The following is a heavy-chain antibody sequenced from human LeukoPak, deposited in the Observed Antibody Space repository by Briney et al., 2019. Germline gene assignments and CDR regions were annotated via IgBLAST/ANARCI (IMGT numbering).Heavy chain of an antibody. J-gene: IGHJ4*02. Sequence: SETLSLTCSVSGASIRSGDHHWSWLRQSPGKGLEWIGYIYFSGSRSSNPSLRSRLTISVDTSKNRFSLKLNSVAAADTALYYCARGGGGYTLYSFDYWGQGALVTVSS. CDR3: ARGGGGYTLYSFDY. CDR2: IYFSGSR. D-gene: IGHD3-22*01. CDR1: GASIRSGDHH. V-gene: IGHV4-30-4*08.